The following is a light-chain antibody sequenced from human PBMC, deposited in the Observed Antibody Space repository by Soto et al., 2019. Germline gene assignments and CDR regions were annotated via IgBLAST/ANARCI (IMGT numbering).Light chain of an antibody. CDR1: SSDVGTYNL. V-gene: IGLV2-23*01. J-gene: IGLJ2*01. CDR3: CSFEASNNLL. Sequence: QSVLTQPASVSGSPGQSITISCTGSSSDVGTYNLVSWYQQHPGKAPKLIIYEDNKRPSGLSNRFSGSKSGNTASLTIAGLQAGDEADYYCCSFEASNNLLFGGGTKLTVL. CDR2: EDN.